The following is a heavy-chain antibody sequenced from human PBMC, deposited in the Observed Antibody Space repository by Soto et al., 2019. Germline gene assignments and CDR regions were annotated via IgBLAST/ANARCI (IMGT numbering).Heavy chain of an antibody. J-gene: IGHJ6*02. CDR3: ARALLSHSYDSGAYDSYFQGMDV. CDR1: GCTFSSLG. Sequence: VKVPFSCSGCTFSSLGIKWLRQAPGQGLDWSGGIIPISETTNYAQIFQDRVSIVADISTTTAYMELSRLTFEDTAVYYCARALLSHSYDSGAYDSYFQGMDVWGQGTPATVSS. CDR2: IIPISETT. V-gene: IGHV1-69*06. D-gene: IGHD3-22*01.